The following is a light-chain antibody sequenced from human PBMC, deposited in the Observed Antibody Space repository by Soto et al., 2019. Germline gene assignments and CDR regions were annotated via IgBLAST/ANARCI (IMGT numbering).Light chain of an antibody. J-gene: IGKJ1*01. CDR3: HQYDNLPWT. Sequence: DIQMTQSPSSLSASVGDRVTITCQASQDIRRSLNWYQQKPGKAPNLLIYDASNLEIGVPSRFSGSGSEALFSLTISSLQPEDFATYYCHQYDNLPWTFGQGTRVEIK. CDR1: QDIRRS. V-gene: IGKV1-33*01. CDR2: DAS.